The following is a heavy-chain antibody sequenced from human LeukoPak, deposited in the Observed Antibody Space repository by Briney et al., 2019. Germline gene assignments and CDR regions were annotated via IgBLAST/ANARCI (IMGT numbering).Heavy chain of an antibody. CDR1: GFTFSSYA. CDR3: AKDILPGVAVAGTRGDY. J-gene: IGHJ4*02. Sequence: GGSLRLSCAASGFTFSSYAMSWVRQAPGKGLEWVSAISGSGGSTYYADSVKGRFTISRDNSKNTPYLQMNSLRAEDTAVYYCAKDILPGVAVAGTRGDYWGQGTLVTVSS. D-gene: IGHD6-19*01. CDR2: ISGSGGST. V-gene: IGHV3-23*01.